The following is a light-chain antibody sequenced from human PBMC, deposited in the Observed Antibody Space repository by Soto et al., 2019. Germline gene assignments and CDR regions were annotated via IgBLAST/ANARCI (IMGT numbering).Light chain of an antibody. CDR2: DAS. CDR1: QSISSG. CDR3: QEYTTYSRT. V-gene: IGKV1-5*01. Sequence: DIQMTQSPSTLSASVGDRVTITCRASQSISSGLAWYQQKPGKAPKVLIYDASTLESGVPSRFSGGGSGTEFTLTITCLQPDDFATYYCQEYTTYSRTFGQGTKVEVK. J-gene: IGKJ1*01.